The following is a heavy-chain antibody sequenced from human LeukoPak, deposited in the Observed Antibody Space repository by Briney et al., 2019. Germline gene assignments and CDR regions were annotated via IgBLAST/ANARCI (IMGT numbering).Heavy chain of an antibody. J-gene: IGHJ5*02. CDR1: GYTFTCYY. Sequence: ASVKVSCKASGYTFTCYYMHWVRQAPGQGLEWMGWISAYNGNTNYAQKLQGRVTMTTDTSTSTAYMELRSLRSDDTAVYYCARVRFAARGGWFDPWGQGTLVTVSS. CDR2: ISAYNGNT. V-gene: IGHV1-18*04. CDR3: ARVRFAARGGWFDP. D-gene: IGHD2-15*01.